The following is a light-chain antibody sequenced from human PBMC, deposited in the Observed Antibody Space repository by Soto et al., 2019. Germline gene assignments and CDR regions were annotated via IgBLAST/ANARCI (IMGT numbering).Light chain of an antibody. V-gene: IGKV1-39*01. J-gene: IGKJ4*01. CDR2: AAS. Sequence: DIQMTQSPSSLSASVGDRVTITCRASQSISSYLNWYQQKPGKAPNLLIYAASSLQSGVPSRFSGCGSGTDFTLTISSFRPEDFATYYCQQRYSTPVSLTFGGGTKVEIK. CDR1: QSISSY. CDR3: QQRYSTPVSLT.